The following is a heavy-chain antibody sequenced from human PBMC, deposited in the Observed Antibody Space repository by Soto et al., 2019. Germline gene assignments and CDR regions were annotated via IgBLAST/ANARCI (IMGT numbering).Heavy chain of an antibody. Sequence: SETLSLTCTVSGGSVSSGSYYWSWIRQPPGKGLEWIGYIYYSGSTNYNPSLKSRVTISVDTSKNQFSLKLSSVTAADTAVYYCARDYYDSSGLDYWGQGTLVTVSS. D-gene: IGHD3-22*01. CDR2: IYYSGST. V-gene: IGHV4-61*01. J-gene: IGHJ4*02. CDR1: GGSVSSGSYY. CDR3: ARDYYDSSGLDY.